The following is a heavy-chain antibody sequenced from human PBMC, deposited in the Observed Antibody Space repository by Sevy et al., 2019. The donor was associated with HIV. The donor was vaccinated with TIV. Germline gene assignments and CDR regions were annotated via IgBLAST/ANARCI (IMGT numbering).Heavy chain of an antibody. V-gene: IGHV4-38-2*01. Sequence: SETLSLTCAVSGYSISSGYYWGWIRQPPGKGLEWIGSIYHSGSTYYNPSLKSRVTISVDTSKNQFSLKLSSVTAADTAVDYCARARPANAYYDFWSGYFDYWGQGTLVTVSS. CDR3: ARARPANAYYDFWSGYFDY. CDR1: GYSISSGYY. D-gene: IGHD3-3*01. CDR2: IYHSGST. J-gene: IGHJ4*02.